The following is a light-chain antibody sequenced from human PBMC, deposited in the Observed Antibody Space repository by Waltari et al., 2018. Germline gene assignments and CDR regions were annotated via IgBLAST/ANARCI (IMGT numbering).Light chain of an antibody. CDR1: ALPKQY. V-gene: IGLV3-25*03. CDR2: KDT. Sequence: SYELTQPPSVSVSPGQTDRIPCSGDALPKQYAFWYQQKPGQAPVLVIYKDTERPPGFPDRCSDSSSGTTVTLTIIRVEAEDEADYDCQSGDSTSNHVVCGRGTKLTVL. CDR3: QSGDSTSNHVV. J-gene: IGLJ2*01.